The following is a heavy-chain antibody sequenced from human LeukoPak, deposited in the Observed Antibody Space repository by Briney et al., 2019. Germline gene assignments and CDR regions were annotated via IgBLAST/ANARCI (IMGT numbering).Heavy chain of an antibody. J-gene: IGHJ3*02. CDR1: GFTFSSYW. CDR2: IKQDGSEK. D-gene: IGHD6-13*01. CDR3: ARDLCGSSCLQDAFDI. V-gene: IGHV3-7*01. Sequence: PGGSLRLSCAASGFTFSSYWMSWVRQAPGKGLEWVANIKQDGSEKYYVDSVKDRFTISRDNAKNSLYLQMNSLRAEDTAVYYCARDLCGSSCLQDAFDIWGQGTMVTVSS.